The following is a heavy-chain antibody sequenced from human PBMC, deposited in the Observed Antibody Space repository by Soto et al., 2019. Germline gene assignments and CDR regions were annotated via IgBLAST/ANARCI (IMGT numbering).Heavy chain of an antibody. CDR3: AKWPVSFLDYYYGMDV. CDR1: GFTVSSKY. CDR2: ITGPGSRT. J-gene: IGHJ6*02. Sequence: GGSLRLSCAASGFTVSSKYMSWVRQAPGKGLEWVSAITGPGSRTYYADSVKGRFTISRDNSKNTLSLQMSSLRADDTAVYYCAKWPVSFLDYYYGMDVWGQGTTVTVSS. D-gene: IGHD3-3*02. V-gene: IGHV3-23*01.